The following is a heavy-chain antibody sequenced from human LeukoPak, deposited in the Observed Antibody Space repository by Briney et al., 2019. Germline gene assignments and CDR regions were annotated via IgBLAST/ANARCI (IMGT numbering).Heavy chain of an antibody. CDR3: ARDLGGEVNHY. J-gene: IGHJ4*02. D-gene: IGHD3-16*01. CDR2: MNPNSGNT. V-gene: IGHV1-8*03. CDR1: GYTFTSYD. Sequence: GASVKVSCKASGYTFTSYDINWVRQATGQGLEWMGWMNPNSGNTGYAQKFQGRVTITRNTSISTAYMEQSSLRSEDTVVYYCARDLGGEVNHYWGQRTLVSVSA.